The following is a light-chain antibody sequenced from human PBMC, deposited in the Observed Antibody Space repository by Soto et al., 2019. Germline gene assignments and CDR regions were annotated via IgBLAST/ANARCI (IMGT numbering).Light chain of an antibody. CDR1: QSVSSS. J-gene: IGKJ1*01. Sequence: VVVTQSPDSLSLSPGETATLSCRASQSVSSSVAWYQHKPGQAPRLVVYSGDKRAHGSPARFSGSGSGTDFTLTMSSLESDDFAIYYCQQRYSWLRAFGPGTKVEFK. CDR2: SGD. CDR3: QQRYSWLRA. V-gene: IGKV3-11*01.